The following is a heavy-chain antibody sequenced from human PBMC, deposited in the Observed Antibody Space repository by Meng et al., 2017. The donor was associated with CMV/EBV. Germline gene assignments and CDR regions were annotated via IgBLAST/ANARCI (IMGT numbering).Heavy chain of an antibody. D-gene: IGHD1-14*01. CDR2: ISYSGST. J-gene: IGHJ5*02. Sequence: GSLRLSCTVSGGSINSNNYYWGWIRQPPGKGLEWIGSISYSGSTYYNPSLKSRVTISVDTSKNQFSLKLSSVTAADTAVHFCARRSVYGWFDRWGQRTLVTVSS. CDR1: GGSINSNNYY. CDR3: ARRSVYGWFDR. V-gene: IGHV4-39*01.